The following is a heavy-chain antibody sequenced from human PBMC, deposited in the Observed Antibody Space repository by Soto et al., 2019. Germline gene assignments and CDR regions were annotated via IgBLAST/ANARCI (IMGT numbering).Heavy chain of an antibody. CDR1: GFTVSSNY. V-gene: IGHV3-53*01. CDR2: IYSGGST. J-gene: IGHJ6*02. Sequence: SCAASGFTVSSNYMSWVRQAPGKGLEWVSVIYSGGSTYYADSVKGRFTISRDNARNSLFLQMNSLRADDTAVYYCARDSVRDFLYYYYGMDVWGQGTTVTVS. D-gene: IGHD2-21*02. CDR3: ARDSVRDFLYYYYGMDV.